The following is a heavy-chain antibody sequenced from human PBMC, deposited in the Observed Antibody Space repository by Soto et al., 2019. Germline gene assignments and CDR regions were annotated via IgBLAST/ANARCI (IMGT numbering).Heavy chain of an antibody. CDR1: GGSVSSGSYY. D-gene: IGHD2-2*01. CDR3: ARRYCSSTSCLTYYFDY. J-gene: IGHJ4*02. CDR2: IYYSGST. V-gene: IGHV4-61*01. Sequence: SETLSLTCTVSGGSVSSGSYYWSWIRQPPGKGLEWIGYIYYSGSTNYNPSLKSRVTISVDTSKNQFSLKLSSVTAADTAVYYCARRYCSSTSCLTYYFDYWGQGTLVTVSS.